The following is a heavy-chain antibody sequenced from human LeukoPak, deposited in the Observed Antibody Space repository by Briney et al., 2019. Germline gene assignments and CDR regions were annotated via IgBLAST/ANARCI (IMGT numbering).Heavy chain of an antibody. J-gene: IGHJ5*02. CDR3: ARGNWFDP. V-gene: IGHV4-4*07. Sequence: SETLSLTCTVSGGSLRSYYWSWLGQPAGKGLEWIGRIYTSGSTNYNPSFKSRVTISVDKSKNQFSLKLSSVTAADTAVYYCARGNWFDPWGQGTLVTVSS. CDR1: GGSLRSYY. CDR2: IYTSGST.